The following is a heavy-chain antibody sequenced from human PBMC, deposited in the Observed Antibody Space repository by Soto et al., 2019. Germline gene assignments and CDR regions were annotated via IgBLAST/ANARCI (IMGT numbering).Heavy chain of an antibody. V-gene: IGHV1-69*13. CDR2: IIPIFGTA. J-gene: IGHJ3*02. CDR1: GGTFSSYA. D-gene: IGHD5-12*01. CDR3: ARERPYSGYDRDAFDI. Sequence: SVKVSCKASGGTFSSYAISWVRQAPGQGLEWMGGIIPIFGTANYAQKFQGRVTITADESTSTAYMELSSLRSEDTAVYYCARERPYSGYDRDAFDIWGQGTMVTVSS.